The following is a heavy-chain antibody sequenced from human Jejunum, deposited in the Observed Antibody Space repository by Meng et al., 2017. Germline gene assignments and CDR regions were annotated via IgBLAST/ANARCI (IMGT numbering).Heavy chain of an antibody. CDR3: ARHFSGSGTWFFDS. V-gene: IGHV4-39*01. Sequence: QLQLQESGAGLVKASETLSLTCTVSGGSISGSYDYWGWIRKPPGKGLDWTGTISYSGSTYYNPSLTSRVTISMDTSKNQFSLKLSSVTAADTAVYYCARHFSGSGTWFFDSWGQGALVTVSS. D-gene: IGHD3-10*01. J-gene: IGHJ4*02. CDR1: GGSISGSYDY. CDR2: ISYSGST.